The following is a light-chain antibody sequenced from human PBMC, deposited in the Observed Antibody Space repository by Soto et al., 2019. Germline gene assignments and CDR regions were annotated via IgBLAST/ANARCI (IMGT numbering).Light chain of an antibody. V-gene: IGKV4-1*01. CDR1: QSVLYSSNNKNY. CDR3: QQYYSTPVT. J-gene: IGKJ3*01. CDR2: WAS. Sequence: DIVMTQSPDSLAVSLGERATINCKSSQSVLYSSNNKNYLAWYQQKPGQPPKLLIYWASTRESGVPDRFSGNGSGTDFTLTISSLPAADVAVYYCQQYYSTPVTFGPGTKVDV.